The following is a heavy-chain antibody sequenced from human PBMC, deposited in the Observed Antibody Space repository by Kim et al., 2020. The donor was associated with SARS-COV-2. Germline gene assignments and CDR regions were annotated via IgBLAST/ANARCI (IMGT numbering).Heavy chain of an antibody. Sequence: GGSLRLSCSASGFTFSSYAMNWVHQAPGKGLEYVSSISSSGGSTYYADSVKGRFTISRDNSKNTLYLQMSSLRAEDTAVYYCVKDPAYDILTGYYMDYYYGMDVWGQGTTVTVSS. V-gene: IGHV3-64D*06. D-gene: IGHD3-9*01. J-gene: IGHJ6*02. CDR2: ISSSGGST. CDR1: GFTFSSYA. CDR3: VKDPAYDILTGYYMDYYYGMDV.